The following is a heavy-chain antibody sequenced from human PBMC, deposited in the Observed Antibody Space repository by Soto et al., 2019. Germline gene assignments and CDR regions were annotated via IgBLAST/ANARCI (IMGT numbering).Heavy chain of an antibody. V-gene: IGHV1-18*01. CDR3: ARDRYSGSYYLHDAFDI. Sequence: ASVKVSCKASGYTFTSYGISWVRQAPGQGLEWMGWISAYNGNTNYAQKLQGRVTMTTDTSTSTAYMELRSLRSDETAVYYCARDRYSGSYYLHDAFDIWGQGTMVTVSS. CDR2: ISAYNGNT. J-gene: IGHJ3*02. D-gene: IGHD1-26*01. CDR1: GYTFTSYG.